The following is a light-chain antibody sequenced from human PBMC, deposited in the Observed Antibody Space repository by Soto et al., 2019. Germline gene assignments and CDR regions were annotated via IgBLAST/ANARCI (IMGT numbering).Light chain of an antibody. J-gene: IGKJ5*01. CDR3: QQTNSFPLN. CDR2: AAS. Sequence: DIQMTQSPTYVSASVGDRVTITFLASQGISSWLAWYQQRPGKAPRLLIYAASTLQSGVSSRFSGSGSGTDFTLTISSLQPEDFATYYCQQTNSFPLNFGQGTRLEIK. CDR1: QGISSW. V-gene: IGKV1-12*01.